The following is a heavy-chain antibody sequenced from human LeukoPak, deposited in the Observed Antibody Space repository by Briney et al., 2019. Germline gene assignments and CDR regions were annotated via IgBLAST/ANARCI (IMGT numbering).Heavy chain of an antibody. Sequence: SETLSLTCAVYGGSFSGYYWSWIRQPPGKGLEWIGEINHSGSTNYNRSLKSRVTISVDTSKNQFSLKLSSVTAADTAVYYCARVRSLNYYGSGSYYAYWGQGTLVTVSS. CDR2: INHSGST. V-gene: IGHV4-34*01. CDR3: ARVRSLNYYGSGSYYAY. J-gene: IGHJ4*02. CDR1: GGSFSGYY. D-gene: IGHD3-10*01.